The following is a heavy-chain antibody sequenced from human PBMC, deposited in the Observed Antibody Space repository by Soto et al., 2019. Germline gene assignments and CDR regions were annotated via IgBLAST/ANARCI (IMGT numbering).Heavy chain of an antibody. Sequence: SETLSLTCTVSGGSISSSSYYWGWIRQPPGKGLEWIGSIYYSGSTYYNPSLKSRVTISVDTSKNQFSLKLSSVTAADTAVYYCARRAAGTQYNTRLLGHYYYYMDVWGKGTTVTVSS. V-gene: IGHV4-39*01. CDR1: GGSISSSSYY. CDR3: ARRAAGTQYNTRLLGHYYYYMDV. J-gene: IGHJ6*03. CDR2: IYYSGST. D-gene: IGHD6-13*01.